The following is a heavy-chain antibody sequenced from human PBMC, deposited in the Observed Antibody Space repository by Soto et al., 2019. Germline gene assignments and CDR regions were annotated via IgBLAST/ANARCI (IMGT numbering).Heavy chain of an antibody. CDR1: GFTFRNYD. D-gene: IGHD2-2*01. CDR2: IGGRTGTT. Sequence: GGSLRLSCAASGFTFRNYDMSWVRQAPGKGLEWVSIIGGRTGTTYYADSVKGRFTISRDNSQNTVDLQMNSLRAEDTAIYYCAKVFGVGIPGGTAILDYWGQGNPVTVSS. J-gene: IGHJ4*02. CDR3: AKVFGVGIPGGTAILDY. V-gene: IGHV3-23*01.